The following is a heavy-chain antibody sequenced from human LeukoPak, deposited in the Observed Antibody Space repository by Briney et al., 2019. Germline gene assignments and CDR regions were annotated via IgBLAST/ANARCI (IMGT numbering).Heavy chain of an antibody. V-gene: IGHV1-46*01. CDR2: INPSGGST. J-gene: IGHJ5*02. CDR3: ARDNSVEDTAWWFDP. CDR1: GYTFTSYY. D-gene: IGHD4-23*01. Sequence: ASVKVSCKASGYTFTSYYMHWVRQAPGQGLEWMGIINPSGGSTSYAQKFQGGATMTRDMSTSTDYMELSSLRSEDTAVYYCARDNSVEDTAWWFDPWGQGTLVTVSS.